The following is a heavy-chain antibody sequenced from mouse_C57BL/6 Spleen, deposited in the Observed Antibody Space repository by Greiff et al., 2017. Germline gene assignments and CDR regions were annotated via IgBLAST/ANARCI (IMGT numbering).Heavy chain of an antibody. D-gene: IGHD4-1*01. CDR3: ARGITGPYFDY. CDR2: INPGSGGT. CDR1: GYAFTNYL. V-gene: IGHV1-54*01. Sequence: QVQLKESGAELVRPGTSVKVSCKASGYAFTNYLIEWVKQRPGQGLEWIGVINPGSGGTNYNENVKGKATLTADKSSSTAYMQLSSLTSEDSAVYFCARGITGPYFDYWGQGTTLTVSS. J-gene: IGHJ2*01.